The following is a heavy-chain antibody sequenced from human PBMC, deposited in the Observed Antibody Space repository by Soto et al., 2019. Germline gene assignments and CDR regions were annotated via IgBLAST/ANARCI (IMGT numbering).Heavy chain of an antibody. V-gene: IGHV3-23*01. J-gene: IGHJ5*02. CDR2: ISGSGGST. Sequence: PGGSLRLSCAASGFTFSSYAMSWVRQAPGKGLEWVSAISGSGGSTYYADSVKGRFTISRDNSKNTLYLQMNSLRAEDTAVYYCASRMSIAASSRFNWFDPWGQGTLVTAPQ. D-gene: IGHD6-6*01. CDR3: ASRMSIAASSRFNWFDP. CDR1: GFTFSSYA.